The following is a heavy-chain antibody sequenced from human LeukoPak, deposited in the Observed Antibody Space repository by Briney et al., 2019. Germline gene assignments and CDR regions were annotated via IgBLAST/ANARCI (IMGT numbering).Heavy chain of an antibody. CDR1: GFTFSSYG. CDR2: IWYDGSNK. Sequence: PGRSLRLSCAVSGFTFSSYGMHWVRQAPGKGLEWVAVIWYDGSNKYYADSVKGRFTISRDNSKNTLYLQMNSLRAEDTAVYYCAKDLRSGYYYDSTLDYWGQGTLVTVSS. J-gene: IGHJ4*02. V-gene: IGHV3-33*06. D-gene: IGHD3-22*01. CDR3: AKDLRSGYYYDSTLDY.